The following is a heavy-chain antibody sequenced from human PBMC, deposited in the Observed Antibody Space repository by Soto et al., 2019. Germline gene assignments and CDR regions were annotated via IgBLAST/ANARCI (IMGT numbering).Heavy chain of an antibody. J-gene: IGHJ6*02. CDR1: GYSFTSYW. CDR2: IYPGDSDT. V-gene: IGHV5-51*01. Sequence: PGESLKVSCKGPGYSFTSYWIGWVRQMPGKGLEWMGIIYPGDSDTRYSPSFQGQVTISADKSISTAYLQWSSLKASDTAMYYCARQILWPTPIGSGMDVWGQGTTVTVSS. D-gene: IGHD3-10*01. CDR3: ARQILWPTPIGSGMDV.